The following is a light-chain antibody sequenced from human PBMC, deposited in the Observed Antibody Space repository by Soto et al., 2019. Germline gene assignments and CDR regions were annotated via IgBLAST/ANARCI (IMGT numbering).Light chain of an antibody. CDR3: SSYTSSSTPL. CDR1: SSDVGGYNY. CDR2: DVS. Sequence: QSALTQPASVSGSTGQSITISCTGTSSDVGGYNYVSWYQQHPGKAPKLMIYDVSNRPSGVSNRFSGSKSGNTASLTISGLQAEDEADYYCSSYTSSSTPLFGGGTKLTV. V-gene: IGLV2-14*01. J-gene: IGLJ2*01.